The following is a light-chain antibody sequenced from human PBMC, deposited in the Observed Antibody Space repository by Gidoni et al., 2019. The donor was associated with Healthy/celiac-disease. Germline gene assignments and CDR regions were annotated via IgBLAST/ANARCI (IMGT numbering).Light chain of an antibody. CDR3: QQRSNWPPLT. Sequence: LTHSPSTLSLSPGESATLSCRASQSVSSYLAWYQQKPGQAPRLLIYDASNRATGIPARFSGSGSGTDFTLTISSLEPEDFAVYYCQQRSNWPPLTFGGGTKVEIK. V-gene: IGKV3-11*01. CDR1: QSVSSY. J-gene: IGKJ4*01. CDR2: DAS.